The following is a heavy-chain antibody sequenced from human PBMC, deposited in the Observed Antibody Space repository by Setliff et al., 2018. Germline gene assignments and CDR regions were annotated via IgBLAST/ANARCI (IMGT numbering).Heavy chain of an antibody. CDR2: ISSTSSSI. D-gene: IGHD2-15*01. CDR1: GFIFSSYS. J-gene: IGHJ6*03. Sequence: GGSLRLSCAASGFIFSSYSFHWVRQAPGKGLEWVSSISSTSSSIYYSDSVKGRFTISRDNAKNSLYLQMDSLRAEDTAVYYCARDLGARYCSGGSCSHYYYYYYMDVWGKGTTVTVSS. CDR3: ARDLGARYCSGGSCSHYYYYYYMDV. V-gene: IGHV3-21*04.